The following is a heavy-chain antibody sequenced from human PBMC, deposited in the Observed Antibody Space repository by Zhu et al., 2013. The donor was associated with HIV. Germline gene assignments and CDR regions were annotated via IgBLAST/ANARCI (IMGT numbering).Heavy chain of an antibody. CDR2: FDPEDGET. CDR1: GYTLTELS. V-gene: IGHV1-24*01. CDR3: ATDFYYGSGSRPTLYYYYGMDV. Sequence: QVQLVQSGAEVKKPGASVKVSCKVSGYTLTELSMHWVRQAPGKGLEWMGGFDPEDGETIYAQKFQGRVTMTEDTSTDTAYMELSSLRSEDTAVYYCATDFYYGSGSRPTLYYYYGMDVWGQGTTVTVSS. D-gene: IGHD3-10*01. J-gene: IGHJ6*02.